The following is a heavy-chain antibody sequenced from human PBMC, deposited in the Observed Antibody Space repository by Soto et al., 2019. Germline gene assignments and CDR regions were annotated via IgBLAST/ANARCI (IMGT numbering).Heavy chain of an antibody. J-gene: IGHJ4*02. Sequence: SVKVSCKASGGTFSSYAISWVRQAPGQGLEWMGGIIPIFGTANYAQKFQGRVTITADESTSTAYMELSSLRSEDTAVYYCARSSSSNPGMFDYWGQRTLVTVSS. V-gene: IGHV1-69*13. CDR2: IIPIFGTA. D-gene: IGHD6-6*01. CDR1: GGTFSSYA. CDR3: ARSSSSNPGMFDY.